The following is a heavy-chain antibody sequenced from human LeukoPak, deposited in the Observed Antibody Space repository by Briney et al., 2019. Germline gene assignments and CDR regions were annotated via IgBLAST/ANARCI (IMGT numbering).Heavy chain of an antibody. CDR3: ARVPLYKTDRSNYYYGLTYFDY. CDR1: GDSINRSSNY. J-gene: IGHJ4*02. V-gene: IGHV4-39*01. D-gene: IGHD3-22*01. Sequence: SETLSLTCTVSGDSINRSSNYWGWIRQPPGKGLEWIGSIYYSSNTYYNPSLKSRVTMSVDTSKNQFSLRLRSVTAADTAVYYCARVPLYKTDRSNYYYGLTYFDYWGQGTLVTVSS. CDR2: IYYSSNT.